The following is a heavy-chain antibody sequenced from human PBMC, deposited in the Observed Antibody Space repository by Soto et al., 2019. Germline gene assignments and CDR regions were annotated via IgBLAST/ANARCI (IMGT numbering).Heavy chain of an antibody. CDR3: ARAWGADYYYYYYMDV. CDR1: GYTFTRYD. D-gene: IGHD3-16*01. V-gene: IGHV1-8*01. Sequence: ATVKVSRKASGYTFTRYDINWVRQATGQGLEWMGWMNPNSGNTGYAQKFQGRVTMTRNTSISTAYMELSSLRSEDTAVYYCARAWGADYYYYYYMDVWGKGTTVTVSS. J-gene: IGHJ6*03. CDR2: MNPNSGNT.